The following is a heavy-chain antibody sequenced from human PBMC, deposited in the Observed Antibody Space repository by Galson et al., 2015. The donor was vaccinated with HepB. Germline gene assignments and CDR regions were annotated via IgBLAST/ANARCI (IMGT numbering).Heavy chain of an antibody. Sequence: SLRLSCAASGFTFSSYAMSWVRQAPGKGLEWVSAISGSGGSTYYADYVKGRFTISRDNSKNTLYLQMNSLRAEDTAVYYCGKGPGKPSYDYVWGSYRPIPDYWGQGTLVTVSS. V-gene: IGHV3-23*01. CDR2: ISGSGGST. D-gene: IGHD3-16*02. CDR3: GKGPGKPSYDYVWGSYRPIPDY. J-gene: IGHJ4*02. CDR1: GFTFSSYA.